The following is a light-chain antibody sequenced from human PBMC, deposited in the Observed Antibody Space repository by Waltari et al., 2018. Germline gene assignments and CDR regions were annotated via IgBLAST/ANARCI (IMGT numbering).Light chain of an antibody. CDR2: GKN. J-gene: IGLJ6*01. CDR3: NSRDSSGNHLV. Sequence: SSELTQDPAVSVALGQTVRITCQGDSLRSYYASWYQQKPGQAPVLVIYGKNNRPSGIPDRFSGSSSGNTASLTITGAQAEDEADYYCNSRDSSGNHLVFGSGTQVTVL. CDR1: SLRSYY. V-gene: IGLV3-19*01.